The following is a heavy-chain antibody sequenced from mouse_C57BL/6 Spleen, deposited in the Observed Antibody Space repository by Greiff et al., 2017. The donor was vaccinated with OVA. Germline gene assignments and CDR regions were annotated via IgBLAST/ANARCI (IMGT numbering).Heavy chain of an antibody. CDR1: GFTFSDYG. D-gene: IGHD1-1*01. CDR2: ISSGSSTI. CDR3: ARRGPITTVVPYGMDY. J-gene: IGHJ4*01. Sequence: EVQLQESGGGLVKPGGSLKLSCAASGFTFSDYGMHWVRQAPEKGLEWVAYISSGSSTIYYADTVKGRFTISRDNAKNTLFLQMTSLRSEDTAMYYCARRGPITTVVPYGMDYWGQGTSVTVSS. V-gene: IGHV5-17*01.